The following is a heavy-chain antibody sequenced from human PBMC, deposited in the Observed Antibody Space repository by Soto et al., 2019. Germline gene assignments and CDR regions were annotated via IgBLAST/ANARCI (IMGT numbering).Heavy chain of an antibody. CDR3: ARDQRYLRRGYSDY. D-gene: IGHD5-12*01. J-gene: IGHJ4*02. Sequence: EVQLVDSGGGLVKPGGSLRLSCEASGFSFSSHSMNWVRQAPGKGLEWVASIGDSSSYTYYADSVKGRFTISRDNAKNSLYLQMNSLRAEDTAVYYGARDQRYLRRGYSDYWGQGTLVAVSS. CDR2: IGDSSSYT. CDR1: GFSFSSHS. V-gene: IGHV3-21*01.